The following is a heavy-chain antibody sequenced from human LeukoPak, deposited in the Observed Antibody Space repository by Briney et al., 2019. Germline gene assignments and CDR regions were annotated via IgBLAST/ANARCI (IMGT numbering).Heavy chain of an antibody. J-gene: IGHJ4*02. CDR3: ARDPGGDSYIDY. V-gene: IGHV3-53*05. CDR2: IYSNGKA. CDR1: GFTFSSYA. D-gene: IGHD2-21*01. Sequence: GGSLRLSCAASGFTFSSYAMSWVRQAPGKGLEWVSVIYSNGKAYYTDSVKGRFTISRDIAQNTLFLQMNNLRSEDTAVYYCARDPGGDSYIDYWGQGTLVTVSS.